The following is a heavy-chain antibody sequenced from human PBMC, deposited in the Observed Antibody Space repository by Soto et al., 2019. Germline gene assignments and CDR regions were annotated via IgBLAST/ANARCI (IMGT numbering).Heavy chain of an antibody. V-gene: IGHV3-23*01. D-gene: IGHD1-1*01. J-gene: IGHJ4*02. CDR1: GFTFINYA. CDR3: VRDLYRSATMPCMDH. CDR2: ISVTGGDS. Sequence: GGSLRLSCEASGFTFINYAMSWVRQSPGKGLEWVSSISVTGGDSYYADSMDGRFTVSRDNSKNTLYLQINSLRAEDTAIYYCVRDLYRSATMPCMDHWGQGALGTSPQ.